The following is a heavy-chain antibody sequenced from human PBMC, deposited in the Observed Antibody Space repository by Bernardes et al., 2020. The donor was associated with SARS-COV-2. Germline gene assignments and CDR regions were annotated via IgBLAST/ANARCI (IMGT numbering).Heavy chain of an antibody. CDR3: ARAPITMIVVDTGYYFDY. D-gene: IGHD3-22*01. J-gene: IGHJ4*02. Sequence: SVKVSCKASGGTFSSYAISWVRQAPGQGLEWMGRIIPILGIANYAQKFQGRVTITADKSTSTAYMELSSLRSEDTAVYYCARAPITMIVVDTGYYFDYWGQGTLVTVSS. CDR1: GGTFSSYA. V-gene: IGHV1-69*04. CDR2: IIPILGIA.